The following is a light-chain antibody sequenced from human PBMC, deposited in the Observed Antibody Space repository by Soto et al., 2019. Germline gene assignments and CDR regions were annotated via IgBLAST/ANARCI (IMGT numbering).Light chain of an antibody. CDR3: QQHFRSPFT. Sequence: EVVLTQSPGTLSLSPGERATLSCRASQSVSNNYLAWYQQKPGQAPRLLIHDASSRATGIPDRFSGSGSGTDFTLNISRLEPEDFAVYFCQQHFRSPFTFGPGTKVEIE. CDR2: DAS. CDR1: QSVSNNY. J-gene: IGKJ3*01. V-gene: IGKV3-20*01.